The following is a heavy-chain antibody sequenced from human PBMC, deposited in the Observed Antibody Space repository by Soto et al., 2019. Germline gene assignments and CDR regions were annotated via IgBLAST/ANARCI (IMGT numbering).Heavy chain of an antibody. CDR3: ARLKPPRGYSSGWFDA. V-gene: IGHV4-39*01. CDR1: GDSIISTTHY. Sequence: SETLSLTXTVSGDSIISTTHYWVWLRQPPGKGLEWIGTIYYSGSTYYNPSLKSRVTISVDTSKNQFSLKLRSVTAADTVVYFCARLKPPRGYSSGWFDAWGQGILVTVSS. J-gene: IGHJ5*02. D-gene: IGHD3-22*01. CDR2: IYYSGST.